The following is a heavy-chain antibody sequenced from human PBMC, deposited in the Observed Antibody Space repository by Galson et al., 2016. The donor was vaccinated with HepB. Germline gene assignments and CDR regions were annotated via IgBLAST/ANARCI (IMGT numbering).Heavy chain of an antibody. V-gene: IGHV3-23*01. D-gene: IGHD3-3*01. CDR3: AKGPELYCDFWSAEGWIDY. CDR1: GFTFNTYA. CDR2: ISGSGTTT. Sequence: SLRLSCAASGFTFNTYAMSWVRQVPGKGLEWVSAISGSGTTTHYADSVKGRFTISRDNSKNTLYLQMNSLRVEDTAVYYCAKGPELYCDFWSAEGWIDYWGQGTLVTVSS. J-gene: IGHJ4*02.